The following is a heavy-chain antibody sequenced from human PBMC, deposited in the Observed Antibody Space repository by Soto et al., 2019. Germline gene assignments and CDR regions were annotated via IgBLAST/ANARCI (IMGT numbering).Heavy chain of an antibody. CDR2: INSDGSST. V-gene: IGHV3-74*01. D-gene: IGHD4-17*01. CDR3: ARVDYGYYYYGMEV. Sequence: PGGSLRLSCAASGFTFSSYWMHLVLQDTGKGLVWVSRINSDGSSTSYADSVKGRFTISRDNAKNTLYLQMNSLRAEDTAVYYCARVDYGYYYYGMEVWGQGTTVTVSS. CDR1: GFTFSSYW. J-gene: IGHJ6*02.